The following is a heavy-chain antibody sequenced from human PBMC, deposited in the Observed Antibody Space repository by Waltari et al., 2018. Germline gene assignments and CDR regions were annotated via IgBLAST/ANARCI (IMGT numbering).Heavy chain of an antibody. CDR3: ARAIAGSGRYDS. CDR1: GFSLSSAAMG. J-gene: IGHJ4*02. Sequence: QVTLKESGPVLVNPTETLTLTCTVSGFSLSSAAMGVTWIRQPPGKALEWLAHIFSDEDKSYSTSLKSRLTISKDTSKSQVVLTLTNMDPEDTATYYCARAIAGSGRYDSWGQGTLITVSS. D-gene: IGHD3-10*01. V-gene: IGHV2-26*01. CDR2: IFSDEDK.